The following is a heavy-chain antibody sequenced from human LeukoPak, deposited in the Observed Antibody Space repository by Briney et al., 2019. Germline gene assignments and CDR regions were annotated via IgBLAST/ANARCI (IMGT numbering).Heavy chain of an antibody. CDR1: GGSISSSSYY. V-gene: IGHV4-39*01. CDR2: IYYSGST. CDR3: ASDSSSWYGDWFDP. D-gene: IGHD6-13*01. Sequence: SETLSLTCTVSGGSISSSSYYWGWIRQPPGKGLEWIGSIYYSGSTYYNPSLKGRVTISVDTSKNQFSLKLSSVTAADTAVYYCASDSSSWYGDWFDPWGQGTLVTVSS. J-gene: IGHJ5*02.